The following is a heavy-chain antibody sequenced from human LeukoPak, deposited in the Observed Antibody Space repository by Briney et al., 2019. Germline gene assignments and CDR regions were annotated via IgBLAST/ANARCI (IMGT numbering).Heavy chain of an antibody. D-gene: IGHD1-7*01. CDR1: GFTFSSYG. V-gene: IGHV3-23*01. CDR2: ISPSGGGT. J-gene: IGHJ4*02. Sequence: GGSLRLSCAASGFTFSSYGMNWVRQAPGKGLEWISGISPSGGGTYYADFVKGRFTISRDNAKNSLYLQMNSLRAEDTAVYYCARVDHWNFRAAFDYWGQGTLVTVSS. CDR3: ARVDHWNFRAAFDY.